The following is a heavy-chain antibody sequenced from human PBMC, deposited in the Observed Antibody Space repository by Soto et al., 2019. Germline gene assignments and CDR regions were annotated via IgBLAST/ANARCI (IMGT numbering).Heavy chain of an antibody. CDR1: GYSFIAHL. Sequence: GESLKISFKVSGYSFIAHLISWVRQMPGEGLEWMGIINPADSDIRYSPSFQGQVTISVDKSINTAYLQWSSLKDSDTATYYCTRPKSSGWYDFCGQGTLLTVSS. V-gene: IGHV5-51*01. CDR3: TRPKSSGWYDF. D-gene: IGHD3-22*01. CDR2: INPADSDI. J-gene: IGHJ5*01.